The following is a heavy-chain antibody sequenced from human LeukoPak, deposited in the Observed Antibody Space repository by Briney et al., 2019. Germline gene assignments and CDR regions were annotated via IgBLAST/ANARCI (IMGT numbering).Heavy chain of an antibody. CDR2: FEPEDGET. Sequence: ASVKVSCKVSGYTLTELSMHWVRQAPGKGLEWMGGFEPEDGETIYAQKFQGRVTMTEDTSTDTAYMELSSLRSEDTAVYYCATAPVVVPAAILGMDVWGQGTTVTVSS. CDR1: GYTLTELS. J-gene: IGHJ6*02. V-gene: IGHV1-24*01. D-gene: IGHD2-2*01. CDR3: ATAPVVVPAAILGMDV.